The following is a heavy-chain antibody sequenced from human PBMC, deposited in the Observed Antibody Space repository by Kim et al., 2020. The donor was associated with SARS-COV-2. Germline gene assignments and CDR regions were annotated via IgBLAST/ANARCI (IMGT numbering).Heavy chain of an antibody. CDR1: GFTFSSYD. CDR3: ATRSGYHPL. CDR2: ISGSGVST. Sequence: GGSLRLSCAASGFTFSSYDMSWVRQAPGKGLEWVSAISGSGVSTYYADSVKGRFTISRDNSKNTLYLQMNSLKAEDTAVYYCATRSGYHPLWGQGTLVTVSS. V-gene: IGHV3-23*01. J-gene: IGHJ4*02. D-gene: IGHD5-12*01.